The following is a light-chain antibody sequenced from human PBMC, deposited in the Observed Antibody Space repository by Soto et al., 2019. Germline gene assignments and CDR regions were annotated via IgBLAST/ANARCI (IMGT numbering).Light chain of an antibody. CDR1: QGISSY. CDR3: QQYSNYPWT. V-gene: IGKV1-9*01. Sequence: DIQLTQSPSSLSASVGDRVTITCRASQGISSYLAWYQQKPGKAPKLLIYAASTLQSGVPSRFSGSGSGTEFTLTISSLQADDFATYYCQQYSNYPWTFAQGTKVDIK. CDR2: AAS. J-gene: IGKJ1*01.